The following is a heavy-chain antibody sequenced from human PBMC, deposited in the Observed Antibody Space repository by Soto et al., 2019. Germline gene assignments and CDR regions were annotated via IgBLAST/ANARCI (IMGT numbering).Heavy chain of an antibody. Sequence: ASVKVSCKASGYTFTSYDINWVRQATGQGLEWMGWMNPNSGNTGYAQKFQGRVTMTRNTSISTAYMELSSLRSEDTAVYYCARIISAYDFWSGYSYYGMDVWGQGTTVTVSS. V-gene: IGHV1-8*01. D-gene: IGHD3-3*01. J-gene: IGHJ6*02. CDR2: MNPNSGNT. CDR1: GYTFTSYD. CDR3: ARIISAYDFWSGYSYYGMDV.